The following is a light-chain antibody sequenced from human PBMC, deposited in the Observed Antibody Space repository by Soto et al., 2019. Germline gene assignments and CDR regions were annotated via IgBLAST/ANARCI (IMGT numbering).Light chain of an antibody. CDR3: QHYHDSAPTLT. Sequence: EIVLTQSPGTLSLSPGEGATLSCRASQSVSSTFFAWYQQQPGQAPTLLIYGTSSTATGIPDRFSGSGSGSDLTLTISSLEPEDFAMYYCQHYHDSAPTLTFGQGTKVEIK. CDR1: QSVSSTF. CDR2: GTS. V-gene: IGKV3-20*01. J-gene: IGKJ1*01.